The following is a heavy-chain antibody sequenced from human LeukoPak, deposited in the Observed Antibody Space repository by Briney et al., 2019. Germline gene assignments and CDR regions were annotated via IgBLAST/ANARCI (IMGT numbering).Heavy chain of an antibody. D-gene: IGHD2-2*02. CDR3: ARERMQDCSSTSCYTQAYYYMDV. CDR1: GYTFTGYY. CDR2: INPNSGGT. Sequence: ASVKVSCKASGYTFTGYYMHWVRQAPGQGLEWMGWINPNSGGTNYAQKFQGRVTMTRDTSISTAYMELSRLRSDDTAVYYCARERMQDCSSTSCYTQAYYYMDVWGKGTTVTVSS. J-gene: IGHJ6*03. V-gene: IGHV1-2*02.